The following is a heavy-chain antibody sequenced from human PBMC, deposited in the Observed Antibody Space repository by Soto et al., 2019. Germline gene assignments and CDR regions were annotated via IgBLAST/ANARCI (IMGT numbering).Heavy chain of an antibody. CDR2: ISAYNGNT. J-gene: IGHJ6*02. CDR1: GYTFTSYG. CDR3: ARVATYYDFWSGYYDYYYYGMDV. Sequence: QVQLVQSGAEVKKPGASVKVSCKASGYTFTSYGISWVRQAPGQGLEWMGWISAYNGNTNYAQKLQGRVTMTTDTSTSKAYMELRSLRSDDTAVYYCARVATYYDFWSGYYDYYYYGMDVWGQGTTVTVSS. D-gene: IGHD3-3*01. V-gene: IGHV1-18*01.